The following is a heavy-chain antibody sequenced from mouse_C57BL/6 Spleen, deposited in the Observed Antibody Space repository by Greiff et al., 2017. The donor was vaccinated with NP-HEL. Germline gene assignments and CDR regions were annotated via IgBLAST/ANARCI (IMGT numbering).Heavy chain of an antibody. CDR1: GYSITSGYY. CDR3: ARVPYGYYEGAMDY. D-gene: IGHD2-3*01. CDR2: ISYDGSN. J-gene: IGHJ4*01. Sequence: EVQLVESGPGLVKPSQSLSLTCSVTGYSITSGYYWNWIRQFPGNKLEWMGYISYDGSNNYNPSLKNRISITRDTSKNQFFLKLNSVTTEDTATYYCARVPYGYYEGAMDYWGQGTSVTVSS. V-gene: IGHV3-6*01.